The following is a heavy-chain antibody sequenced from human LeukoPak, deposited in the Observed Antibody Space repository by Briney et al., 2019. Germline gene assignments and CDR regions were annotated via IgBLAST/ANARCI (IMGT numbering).Heavy chain of an antibody. J-gene: IGHJ3*02. CDR3: AKDQYYGSAYGAFDI. CDR1: GFTFSSYW. V-gene: IGHV3-7*01. D-gene: IGHD3-10*01. Sequence: PGGSLRLSCAASGFTFSSYWMSWVRQAPGKGLEWVANIKQDGSEKYYVDSVKGRFTISRDNSKNTLYLQMNSLRAEDTSVYYCAKDQYYGSAYGAFDIWGQGTMVTVSS. CDR2: IKQDGSEK.